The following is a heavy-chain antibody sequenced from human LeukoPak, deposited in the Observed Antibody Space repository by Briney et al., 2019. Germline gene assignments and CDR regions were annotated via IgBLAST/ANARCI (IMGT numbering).Heavy chain of an antibody. Sequence: SETLSLTCTVSGGSISSYYWSWIRLPPGKGLEWIGYIYYSGSTNYNPSLKSRVTISGDTSKNQFSLKLSSVTAADTAVYYCARDKGLAAAGHWYFDLWGRGTLVTVSS. V-gene: IGHV4-59*01. D-gene: IGHD6-13*01. CDR3: ARDKGLAAAGHWYFDL. CDR2: IYYSGST. CDR1: GGSISSYY. J-gene: IGHJ2*01.